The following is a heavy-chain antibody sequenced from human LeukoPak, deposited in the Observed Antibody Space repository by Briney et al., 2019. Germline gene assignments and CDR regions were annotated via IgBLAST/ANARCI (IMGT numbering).Heavy chain of an antibody. CDR3: ARAETGTLFDY. CDR2: ISSSGSTI. D-gene: IGHD1-1*01. J-gene: IGHJ4*02. V-gene: IGHV3-48*03. CDR1: GFTFSSYE. Sequence: PGGSLRLSCAASGFTFSSYEMNWVRQAPGKGLEWVSYISSSGSTIYYADSVKGRFTISRDNAKNSLYLQMNSLRAEDTAVYYCARAETGTLFDYWGQGTLVTVSS.